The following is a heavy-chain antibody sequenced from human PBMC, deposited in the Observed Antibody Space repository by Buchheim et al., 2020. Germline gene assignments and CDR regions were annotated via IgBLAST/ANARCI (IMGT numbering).Heavy chain of an antibody. V-gene: IGHV3-21*01. CDR1: GFTFSSYS. D-gene: IGHD4-17*01. CDR3: ARYNDYGEAYYYYGMDV. CDR2: ISSSSSYI. J-gene: IGHJ6*02. Sequence: EVQLVESGGGLVKPGGSLRLSCAASGFTFSSYSMNWVRQAPGKGLEWVSSISSSSSYIYYADSVKGRFTISSDNAKNSLYLQMNSLRAEDTAVYYCARYNDYGEAYYYYGMDVWGQGTT.